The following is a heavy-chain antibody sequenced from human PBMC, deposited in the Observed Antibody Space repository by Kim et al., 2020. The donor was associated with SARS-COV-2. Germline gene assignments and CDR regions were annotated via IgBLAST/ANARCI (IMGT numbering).Heavy chain of an antibody. J-gene: IGHJ6*02. D-gene: IGHD6-13*01. CDR3: ARAGYSSSFYGMDV. V-gene: IGHV3-74*01. Sequence: ADSVKGRFTISRDNAKNTLYLQMNSQRAEDTAVYYCARAGYSSSFYGMDVWGQGTTVTVSS.